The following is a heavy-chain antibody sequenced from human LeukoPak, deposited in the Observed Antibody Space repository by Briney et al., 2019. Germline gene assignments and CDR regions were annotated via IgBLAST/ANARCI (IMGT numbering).Heavy chain of an antibody. CDR1: GYTFTSYD. CDR3: ARDFWSALLGGHNWFDP. Sequence: ASVKVSCKASGYTFTSYDIHWVRQATGQGLEWMGRMNPNRGDTDYAQKFQGRVTMTRDTSTSTVYMELSSLRSEDTAVYYCARDFWSALLGGHNWFDPWGQGTLVTVSS. V-gene: IGHV1-8*01. J-gene: IGHJ5*02. D-gene: IGHD3-3*01. CDR2: MNPNRGDT.